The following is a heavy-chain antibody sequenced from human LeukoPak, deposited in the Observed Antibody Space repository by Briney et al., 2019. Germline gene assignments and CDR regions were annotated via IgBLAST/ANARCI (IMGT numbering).Heavy chain of an antibody. J-gene: IGHJ4*02. CDR3: ARGARGQPYYFDY. Sequence: SETLSLTCTVSGGSISSYYWSCIRQPAGKGLEWIGRIYSSENTNYNPSLKSRVTMSVDTSKNQFSLKLNSVTAADTAVYYCARGARGQPYYFDYRGQGTLVTVSS. CDR2: IYSSENT. CDR1: GGSISSYY. V-gene: IGHV4-4*07. D-gene: IGHD1-14*01.